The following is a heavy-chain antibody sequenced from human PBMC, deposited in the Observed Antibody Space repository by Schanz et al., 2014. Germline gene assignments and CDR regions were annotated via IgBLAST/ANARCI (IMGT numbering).Heavy chain of an antibody. CDR1: GFTFSIYG. D-gene: IGHD3-22*01. CDR3: PRDYESAFSSPRHDAFDV. CDR2: MIGSGSSV. J-gene: IGHJ3*01. Sequence: VQLVESGGGVVQPGRSLRLSCAASGFTFSIYGMSWVRQAPGKGLEWVSRMIGSGSSVFYADSVKGRFTISRDSSKTAVFLQKNSGRAEESAVYFCPRDYESAFSSPRHDAFDVWGQGTVVTVSS. V-gene: IGHV3-23*04.